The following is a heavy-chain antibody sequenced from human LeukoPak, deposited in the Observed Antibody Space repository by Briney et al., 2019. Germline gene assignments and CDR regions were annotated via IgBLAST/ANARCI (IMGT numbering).Heavy chain of an antibody. CDR3: ARDCGRWFGELMFCY. CDR1: GYTFTGYY. J-gene: IGHJ4*02. CDR2: INPNSGGT. V-gene: IGHV1-2*02. D-gene: IGHD3-10*01. Sequence: ASVKVSCKASGYTFTGYYMHWVRQAPGQGLEWMGWINPNSGGTNYVQKFQGRVTMTRDTSISTAYMELSRLRSDDTAVYYCARDCGRWFGELMFCYWGQGTLVTVSS.